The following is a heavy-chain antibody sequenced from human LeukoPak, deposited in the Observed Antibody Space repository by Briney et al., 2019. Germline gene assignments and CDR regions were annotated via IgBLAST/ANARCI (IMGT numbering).Heavy chain of an antibody. V-gene: IGHV1-18*01. D-gene: IGHD3-3*01. CDR1: GYTFKTFG. J-gene: IGHJ1*01. Sequence: ASVTVSCKASGYTFKTFGITWVRQAPGQGLDWMGWISTYNGNTNYEQKFQGRVIVTADTSANTAYMEMRSLRSDDTAVYYCATGFLQWLRILEHWGQGTLVTVSS. CDR2: ISTYNGNT. CDR3: ATGFLQWLRILEH.